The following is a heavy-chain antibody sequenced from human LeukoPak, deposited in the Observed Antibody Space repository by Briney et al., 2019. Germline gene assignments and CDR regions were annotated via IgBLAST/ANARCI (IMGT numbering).Heavy chain of an antibody. J-gene: IGHJ4*02. V-gene: IGHV3-30*02. CDR2: IRYDGSNK. D-gene: IGHD6-13*01. CDR3: AKDSSSWYEGYYFDY. CDR1: GFTFSNYG. Sequence: PGGSLRLSCAAPGFTFSNYGMHWVRQTPGKGLEWVAFIRYDGSNKYYADSVKGRFTISRDDSKNTLYLQMNSLRAEDTAVYYCAKDSSSWYEGYYFDYWGQGTLVTVSS.